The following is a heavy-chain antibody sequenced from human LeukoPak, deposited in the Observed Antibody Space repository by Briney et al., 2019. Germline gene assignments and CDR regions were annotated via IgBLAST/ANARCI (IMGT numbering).Heavy chain of an antibody. V-gene: IGHV1-46*01. Sequence: GASVKVSCKASGYTFTIYYMHWVRQAPGQGLEWMGIINPSGGSTSYAQKFQGRVTMTRDTSTSTVYMELSSLRSEDTAVYYCARDRSGGSYNTGYFDYWGQGTLVTVSS. J-gene: IGHJ4*02. CDR1: GYTFTIYY. D-gene: IGHD1-26*01. CDR2: INPSGGST. CDR3: ARDRSGGSYNTGYFDY.